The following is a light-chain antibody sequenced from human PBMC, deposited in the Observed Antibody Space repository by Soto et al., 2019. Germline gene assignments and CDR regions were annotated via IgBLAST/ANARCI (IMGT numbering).Light chain of an antibody. Sequence: EILLTQSPDSLSLSPGDRATLSCRASQSFSSTFFAWYQQKPGQAPRLLIYGASSRATGIPDRFSGSGSGTDFTLTISRLEPEDFAVYYCQQYAISVTFGQGTKVEIK. J-gene: IGKJ1*01. CDR2: GAS. CDR3: QQYAISVT. CDR1: QSFSSTF. V-gene: IGKV3-20*01.